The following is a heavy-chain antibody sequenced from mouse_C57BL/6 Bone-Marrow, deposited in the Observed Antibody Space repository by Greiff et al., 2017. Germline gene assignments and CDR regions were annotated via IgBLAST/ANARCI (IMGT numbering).Heavy chain of an antibody. V-gene: IGHV1-55*01. Sequence: VQLQQPGAELVKPGASVKMSCKASGYTFTSYWITWVKQRPGQGLEWIGDIYPGSGSTNYNEKFKSKATLTVDTSSSTAYMQLSSLTSEDSAVYYCARPSCSNYWYFGVWGTGTAVTVSS. CDR2: IYPGSGST. J-gene: IGHJ1*03. D-gene: IGHD1-1*01. CDR3: ARPSCSNYWYFGV. CDR1: GYTFTSYW.